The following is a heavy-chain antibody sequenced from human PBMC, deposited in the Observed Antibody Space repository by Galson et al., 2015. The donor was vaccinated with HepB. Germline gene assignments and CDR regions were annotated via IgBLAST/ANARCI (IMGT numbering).Heavy chain of an antibody. Sequence: SLRLSCAASGFNFGDYYMSWIRQAPGKGPEWVSYISSSGKTSYYADSVKGRFTISRDNTKNSLYVQMDSLRAENTAVYFCAGLEISYFENNGYHFDYWGQGALVTVSS. V-gene: IGHV3-11*01. CDR3: AGLEISYFENNGYHFDY. CDR1: GFNFGDYY. CDR2: ISSSGKTS. D-gene: IGHD3-22*01. J-gene: IGHJ4*02.